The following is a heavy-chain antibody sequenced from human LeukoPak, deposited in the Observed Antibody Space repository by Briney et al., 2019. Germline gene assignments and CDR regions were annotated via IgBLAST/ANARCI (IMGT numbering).Heavy chain of an antibody. CDR3: ARGEPHADGMDV. CDR1: GFTFSNYW. V-gene: IGHV3-7*01. Sequence: GSLRLSCAASGFTFSNYWMSWVRQAPGKGLEWVANIKQDGSEKYYVDSVKGRFTISRDNAKNSLHLQMNSLRAEDTAVYYCARGEPHADGMDVWGQGTTVTVSS. J-gene: IGHJ6*02. CDR2: IKQDGSEK.